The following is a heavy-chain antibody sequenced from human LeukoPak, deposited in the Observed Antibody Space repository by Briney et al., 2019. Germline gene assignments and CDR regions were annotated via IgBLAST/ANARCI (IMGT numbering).Heavy chain of an antibody. D-gene: IGHD6-6*01. J-gene: IGHJ5*02. CDR1: GGSISSYY. CDR2: IYTSGST. Sequence: SETLSLTCTVSGGSISSYYWSWIRQPAGKGLEWIGRIYTSGSTNYNPSLKSRVTMSVDTSENQFSLKLSSVTAADTAVYYCARDEGSSSRGRRYNWFDPWGQGTLVTVSS. CDR3: ARDEGSSSRGRRYNWFDP. V-gene: IGHV4-4*07.